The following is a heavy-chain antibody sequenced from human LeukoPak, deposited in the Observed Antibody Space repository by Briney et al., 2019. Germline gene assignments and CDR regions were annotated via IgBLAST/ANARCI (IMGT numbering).Heavy chain of an antibody. CDR1: GLTFSNYA. CDR2: VSGSGSTT. V-gene: IGHV3-23*01. Sequence: GGSLRLSCAVSGLTFSNYAMSWVRQAPGKGLEWVSGVSGSGSTTYYADSVKGRFTISRDNAKNSLYLQMNSLRAEDTAVYYCARDDPYDFWSGYYTDYFDYWGQGTLVTVSS. CDR3: ARDDPYDFWSGYYTDYFDY. D-gene: IGHD3-3*01. J-gene: IGHJ4*02.